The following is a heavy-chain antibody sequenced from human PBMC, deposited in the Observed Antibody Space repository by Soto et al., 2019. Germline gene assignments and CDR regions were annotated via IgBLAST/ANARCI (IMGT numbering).Heavy chain of an antibody. CDR3: ARAGFYDFWSGYRTSPPSAFDI. D-gene: IGHD3-3*01. V-gene: IGHV3-11*01. Sequence: GGSLRLSCAASGFTFSDYYMSWIRQAPGKGLEWVSYISSSGSTIYYADSVKGRFTISRDNAKNSLYLQMNSLRAEDTAVYYCARAGFYDFWSGYRTSPPSAFDIWGQGTMVTVSS. CDR2: ISSSGSTI. J-gene: IGHJ3*02. CDR1: GFTFSDYY.